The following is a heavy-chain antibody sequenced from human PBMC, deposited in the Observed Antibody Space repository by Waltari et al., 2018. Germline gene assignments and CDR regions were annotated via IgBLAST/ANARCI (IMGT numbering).Heavy chain of an antibody. J-gene: IGHJ4*02. CDR3: ARERSVTGKGNLDY. CDR2: ISSGGTNM. Sequence: EVQLVESGGGLVQPGGSLRLSCAASGFTFISSEMNWVRQAPGKGLEWVSYISSGGTNMFYAESVKGRFTISRDNAKNSLYLHMNSLRVEDTAVYYCARERSVTGKGNLDYWGQGTLVTVSS. CDR1: GFTFISSE. V-gene: IGHV3-48*03. D-gene: IGHD3-10*01.